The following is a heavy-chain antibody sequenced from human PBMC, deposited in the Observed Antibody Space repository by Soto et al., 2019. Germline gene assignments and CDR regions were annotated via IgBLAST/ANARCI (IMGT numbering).Heavy chain of an antibody. CDR2: ISWNSGTI. CDR1: GLSFDDYA. D-gene: IGHD2-15*01. V-gene: IGHV3-9*01. Sequence: GGSLRLSCAAVGLSFDDYAMHWVRQAPGKGLEWVSGISWNSGTIGYADSVKGRFTISRDNAKNSLYLQMNSLRAEDTAVYYCAREMAALNYFDYWGQGT. J-gene: IGHJ4*02. CDR3: AREMAALNYFDY.